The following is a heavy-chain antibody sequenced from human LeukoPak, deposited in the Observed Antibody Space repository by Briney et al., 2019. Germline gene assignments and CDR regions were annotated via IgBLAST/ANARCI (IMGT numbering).Heavy chain of an antibody. CDR1: GFTFSSYE. CDR2: ISSSDSTI. Sequence: GGSLRLSCAASGFTFSSYEMNWVRQAPGKGLEWVSYISSSDSTIYYADSVKGRFTISRDNAKNSLYLQMNSLRAEDTAVYYSADGYNGAYDAFDIWGQGTMVTVSS. V-gene: IGHV3-48*03. J-gene: IGHJ3*02. CDR3: ADGYNGAYDAFDI. D-gene: IGHD5-24*01.